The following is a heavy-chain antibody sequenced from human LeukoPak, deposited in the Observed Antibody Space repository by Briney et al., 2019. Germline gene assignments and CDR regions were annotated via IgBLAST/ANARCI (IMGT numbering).Heavy chain of an antibody. CDR2: ISGSGGST. V-gene: IGHV3-23*01. D-gene: IGHD3-3*01. CDR3: AKDWGYDFWSGYYDY. CDR1: GFTFSSYA. J-gene: IGHJ4*02. Sequence: GGSLRLSCAASGFTFSSYAMSWVRQAPGKGLEWVSAISGSGGSTNYADSVKGRFTISRDNSKNTLYLQMNSLRAEDTAVYYCAKDWGYDFWSGYYDYWGQGTLVTVSS.